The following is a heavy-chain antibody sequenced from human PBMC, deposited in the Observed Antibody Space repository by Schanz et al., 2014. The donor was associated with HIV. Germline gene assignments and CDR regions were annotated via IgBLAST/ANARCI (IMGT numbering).Heavy chain of an antibody. V-gene: IGHV3-9*01. CDR2: ITWTGKNI. CDR1: GFTFHDYA. J-gene: IGHJ4*02. D-gene: IGHD2-21*01. Sequence: GQLVESGGDLVQPGRSLRLSCAATGFTFHDYAMHWVRQAPGKGLEWVSGITWTGKNIYYADFVKGRFTVSRDNAKNSLFLQLNSLRPDDTAMYYCPRGFHFKTRDFDFDKWGRGTLVTVSS. CDR3: PRGFHFKTRDFDFDK.